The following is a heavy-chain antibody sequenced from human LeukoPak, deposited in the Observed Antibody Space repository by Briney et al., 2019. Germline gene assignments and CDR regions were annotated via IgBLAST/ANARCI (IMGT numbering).Heavy chain of an antibody. V-gene: IGHV1-8*01. CDR1: GYTFTNFD. CDR3: ARVGYSNSYDY. J-gene: IGHJ4*02. CDR2: MNPNTGNA. Sequence: GASMKVSCKASGYTFTNFDINWVRQATGQGLEWMGWMNPNTGNAGYAQKFQDRVTITWDASISTAYMDLSSLRSEDTAVYCARVGYSNSYDYWGQGNQVTVSS. D-gene: IGHD1-26*01.